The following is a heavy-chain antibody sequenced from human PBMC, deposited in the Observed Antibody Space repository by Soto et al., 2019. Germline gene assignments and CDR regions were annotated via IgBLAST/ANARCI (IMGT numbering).Heavy chain of an antibody. CDR3: ARWGTTGGLDV. Sequence: QVQLVESGGGVVQPGTSQRLSCVGSGFTFRSYVIPWVRQAPGKGLEWVALTSYDGSNNFYGDSVKGRFTISRHNSRNTVELQMDSLRFEDTALYYCARWGTTGGLDVWGQGTLVSVSS. CDR2: TSYDGSNN. J-gene: IGHJ4*02. V-gene: IGHV3-33*05. CDR1: GFTFRSYV. D-gene: IGHD3-16*01.